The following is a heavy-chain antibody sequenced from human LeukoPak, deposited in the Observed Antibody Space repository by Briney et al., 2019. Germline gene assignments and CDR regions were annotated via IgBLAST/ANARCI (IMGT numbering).Heavy chain of an antibody. D-gene: IGHD5-18*01. V-gene: IGHV4-4*02. CDR2: IFHTGST. CDR3: ASPRETYSYGPFDY. CDR1: GGSIISNKW. J-gene: IGHJ4*02. Sequence: SETLFLTCAVSGGSIISNKWWTWVRQPPGKGLEWIGEIFHTGSTNYNPSLKSRVTISVDKSKNHFSLNLSSVTAADTAVYYCASPRETYSYGPFDYWGQGTLVIVSS.